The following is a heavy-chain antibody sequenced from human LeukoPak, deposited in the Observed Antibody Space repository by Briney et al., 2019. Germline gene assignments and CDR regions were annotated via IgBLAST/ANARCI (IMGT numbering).Heavy chain of an antibody. CDR1: GFTFSDYS. Sequence: GGSLRLSCAASGFTFSDYSMNWVRQAPGKGLEWVSSISRSSSYIYYADSKKGRFTISRDDAKNSLSLQMNSLRAEDTAVYYCARDRDFGVGNWFDPWGQGVLVTVSA. J-gene: IGHJ5*02. CDR2: ISRSSSYI. CDR3: ARDRDFGVGNWFDP. V-gene: IGHV3-21*01. D-gene: IGHD3-3*01.